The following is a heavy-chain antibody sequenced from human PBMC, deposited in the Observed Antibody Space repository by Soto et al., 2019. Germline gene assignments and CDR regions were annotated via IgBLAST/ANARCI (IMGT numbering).Heavy chain of an antibody. CDR2: TYYRSKWYN. J-gene: IGHJ6*02. D-gene: IGHD6-19*01. CDR3: ARAVAGIIYYYYYGMDV. Sequence: SQTLSLTCAISGDSVSSNSAAWNWIRQSPPRGLEWLGRTYYRSKWYNDYAVPVKSRITINPDTSKNQFSLQLNSVTPEDTAVYYCARAVAGIIYYYYYGMDVWGQGTTVTVSS. CDR1: GDSVSSNSAA. V-gene: IGHV6-1*01.